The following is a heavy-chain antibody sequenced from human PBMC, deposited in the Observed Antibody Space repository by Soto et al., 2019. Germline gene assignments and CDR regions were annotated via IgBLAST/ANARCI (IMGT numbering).Heavy chain of an antibody. D-gene: IGHD3-16*01. CDR2: IWHDGGNK. V-gene: IGHV3-33*01. CDR1: AFTFSSYG. J-gene: IGHJ4*02. Sequence: ESGGGVVQPGRSLRLSCAASAFTFSSYGMHWVRQAPGKGLEWVAFIWHDGGNKFYAESVKGRFTISRDNSKNTLYLQMTSLSAEDTAMYYCARDGDVNTGFGKDYWGQGTLVTVSS. CDR3: ARDGDVNTGFGKDY.